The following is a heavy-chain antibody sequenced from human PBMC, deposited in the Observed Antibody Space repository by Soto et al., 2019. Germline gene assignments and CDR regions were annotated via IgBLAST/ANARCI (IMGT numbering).Heavy chain of an antibody. CDR3: ARDLAAAGTYYYYGMDV. D-gene: IGHD6-13*01. V-gene: IGHV3-30-3*01. CDR1: GFTFSSYA. CDR2: ISYDGSNK. J-gene: IGHJ6*02. Sequence: QVQLVESGGGVVQPGRSLRLSCAASGFTFSSYAMHWVRQAPGKGLEWVAVISYDGSNKYYADSVKGRFTISRDNSKNTLYLQMNSLRAEDTAVYYCARDLAAAGTYYYYGMDVWGQGNTVTVSS.